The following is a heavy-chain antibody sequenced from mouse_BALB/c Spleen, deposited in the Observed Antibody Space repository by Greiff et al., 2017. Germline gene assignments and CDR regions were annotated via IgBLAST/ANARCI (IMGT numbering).Heavy chain of an antibody. CDR2: ISNGGGST. Sequence: EVMLVESGGGLVQPGGSLKLSCAASGFTFSSYTMSWVRQTPEKRLEWVAYISNGGGSTYYPDTVKGRFTISRDNAKNTLYLQMSSLKSEDTAMYYCARGYGYLYWYFDVWGAGTTVTVSS. V-gene: IGHV5-12-2*01. J-gene: IGHJ1*01. CDR1: GFTFSSYT. CDR3: ARGYGYLYWYFDV. D-gene: IGHD1-2*01.